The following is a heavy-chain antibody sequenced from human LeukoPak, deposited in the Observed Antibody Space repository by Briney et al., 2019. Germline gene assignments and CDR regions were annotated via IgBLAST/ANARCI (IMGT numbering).Heavy chain of an antibody. V-gene: IGHV1-18*01. CDR3: ARQNYVWGSYRPDDAFDI. CDR2: ISAYNGNT. Sequence: ASVKASCKASGYTFTSYGISWVRQAPGQGLEWMGWISAYNGNTNYAQKLQGRVTMTTDTSTSTAYMELRSLRSDDTAVYYCARQNYVWGSYRPDDAFDIWGQGTMVTVSS. D-gene: IGHD3-16*02. J-gene: IGHJ3*02. CDR1: GYTFTSYG.